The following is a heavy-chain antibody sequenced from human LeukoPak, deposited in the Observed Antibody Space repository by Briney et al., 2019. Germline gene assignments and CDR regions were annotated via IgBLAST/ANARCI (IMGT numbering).Heavy chain of an antibody. V-gene: IGHV4-4*07. J-gene: IGHJ3*02. CDR3: ARGKKQQLQAFDI. Sequence: SETLSLPCSVSGGSISSYYRSWIRPPAGKGLEWIGRIYTSGSTNYNPSLKSRVPMSVDTSKNQFSLKLSSVTAADAAVYYCARGKKQQLQAFDIWGQGTMVTVCS. D-gene: IGHD6-13*01. CDR1: GGSISSYY. CDR2: IYTSGST.